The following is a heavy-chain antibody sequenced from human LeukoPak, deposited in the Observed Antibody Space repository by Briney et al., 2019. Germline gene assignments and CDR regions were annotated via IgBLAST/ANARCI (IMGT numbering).Heavy chain of an antibody. D-gene: IGHD4-17*01. V-gene: IGHV1-69*04. Sequence: GSSVKVSCKASGGTFSSYAISWVRQAPGQGLEWMGRIIPILGIANYAQKFQGRVTITADKSTSTAYMELSSLRSEDTAVYYCARDRRVGDYGDYEYWGQGTLVTVSS. CDR3: ARDRRVGDYGDYEY. CDR1: GGTFSSYA. J-gene: IGHJ4*02. CDR2: IIPILGIA.